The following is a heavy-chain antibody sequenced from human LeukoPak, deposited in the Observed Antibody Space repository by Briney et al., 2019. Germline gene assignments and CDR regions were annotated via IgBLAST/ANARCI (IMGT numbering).Heavy chain of an antibody. CDR3: SDQLWF. CDR2: IKSKVDGGTA. CDR1: GLRFSDAW. D-gene: IGHD3-10*01. Sequence: GGSLRLSCAASGLRFSDAWMSWVRQGPGKGLEWVGRIKSKVDGGTAQYAAFVEGRFTISRDDSKNMMYLQMNSLKMEDTGMYYCSDQLWFGVQGTLVTDSS. V-gene: IGHV3-15*01. J-gene: IGHJ1*01.